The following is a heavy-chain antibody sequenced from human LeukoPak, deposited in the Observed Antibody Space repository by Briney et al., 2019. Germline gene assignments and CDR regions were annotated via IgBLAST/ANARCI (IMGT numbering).Heavy chain of an antibody. J-gene: IGHJ6*03. Sequence: GGSLRLSCAASGFTFDDYAMHWVRQAPGKGLEWVSGISWNSGSIGYADSVKGRFTISRDNAKNSLYLQMNSLRAEDTAVYYCARGPEPFYYYMDVWGKGTTVTVSS. CDR1: GFTFDDYA. CDR2: ISWNSGSI. CDR3: ARGPEPFYYYMDV. V-gene: IGHV3-9*01.